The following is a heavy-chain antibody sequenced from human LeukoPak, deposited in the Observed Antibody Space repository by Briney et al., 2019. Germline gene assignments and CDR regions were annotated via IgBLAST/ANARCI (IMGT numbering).Heavy chain of an antibody. V-gene: IGHV4-4*07. CDR3: ARAKPKNMVRGLIMRRESRYYFDY. CDR2: ICTSGST. J-gene: IGHJ4*02. CDR1: GGSIGSYY. Sequence: PSETLSLTCTVSGGSIGSYYWSWIRQPAGKGLEWIGRICTSGSTNYNPSLKSRVTMSVDTSKNQFSPKLSSVTAADTAVYYCARAKPKNMVRGLIMRRESRYYFDYWGQGTLVTVSS. D-gene: IGHD3-10*01.